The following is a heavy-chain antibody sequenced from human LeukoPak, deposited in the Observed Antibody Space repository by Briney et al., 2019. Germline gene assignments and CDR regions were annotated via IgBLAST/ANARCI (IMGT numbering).Heavy chain of an antibody. J-gene: IGHJ4*02. V-gene: IGHV4-38-2*02. Sequence: PSETLSLTCTVSGYSISSGYYWGWIRQPPGKGLEWTGSIDHSGSTNYNPSLKSRVTISVGTSKNQFSLKLSSVTAADTAVYYCARGSSSSDYWGQGTLVTVSS. CDR2: IDHSGST. CDR1: GYSISSGYY. D-gene: IGHD6-6*01. CDR3: ARGSSSSDY.